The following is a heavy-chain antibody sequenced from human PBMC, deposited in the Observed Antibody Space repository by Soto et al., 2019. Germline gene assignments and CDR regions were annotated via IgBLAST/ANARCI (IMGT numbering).Heavy chain of an antibody. D-gene: IGHD3-22*01. V-gene: IGHV4-34*01. CDR2: INHSGRT. CDR3: AIFRITMIVVWVGLFHP. J-gene: IGHJ5*02. Sequence: SETVSLSCDVYGGSCSGYYRSWIRQPPWKGLEWIGEINHSGRTNYNPSLKSRVTISVDTSKNQFSLKLSSVTAADTAVYYCAIFRITMIVVWVGLFHPWAQGTLVFV. CDR1: GGSCSGYY.